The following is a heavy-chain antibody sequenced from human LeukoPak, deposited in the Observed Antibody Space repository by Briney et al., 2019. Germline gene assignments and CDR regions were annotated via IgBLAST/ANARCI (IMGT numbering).Heavy chain of an antibody. J-gene: IGHJ5*02. D-gene: IGHD3/OR15-3a*01. Sequence: GGSLRLSCAASGFTCSNYCMMWVRQAPGKGLEWVSSITGGGVAYYVDSVKGRFTVSRDNSKNTLYLQINRLTAEDTAFYYCAKGRGTGAVDWFDPWGQGTLVTVSS. CDR3: AKGRGTGAVDWFDP. V-gene: IGHV3-23*01. CDR2: ITGGGVA. CDR1: GFTCSNYC.